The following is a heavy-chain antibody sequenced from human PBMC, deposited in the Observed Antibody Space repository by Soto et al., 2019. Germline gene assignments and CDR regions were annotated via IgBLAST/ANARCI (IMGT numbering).Heavy chain of an antibody. Sequence: GGSLRLSCAASGFTFSNYVLSWVRQAPGKGLDWVSGISASGGSTYYADSVTGRFTISRDNSKNTLYLQMNSLRAEDTAVYYCAKEREYSRSSPFDYWGQGTLVTVS. CDR3: AKEREYSRSSPFDY. CDR2: ISASGGST. V-gene: IGHV3-23*01. CDR1: GFTFSNYV. J-gene: IGHJ4*02. D-gene: IGHD6-6*01.